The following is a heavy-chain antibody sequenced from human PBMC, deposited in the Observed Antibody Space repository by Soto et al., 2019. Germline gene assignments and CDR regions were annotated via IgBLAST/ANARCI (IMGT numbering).Heavy chain of an antibody. CDR1: GGTFSSYA. D-gene: IGHD1-26*01. CDR2: IIPIFGTA. Sequence: GASVKVSCKASGGTFSSYAISWVRQAPGQGLEWMGGIIPIFGTANYAQKFQGRVTITADESTSTAYMELSSLRSEDTAVYYCARDRRGWEVYFDYWGQGTLVTVSS. V-gene: IGHV1-69*13. CDR3: ARDRRGWEVYFDY. J-gene: IGHJ4*02.